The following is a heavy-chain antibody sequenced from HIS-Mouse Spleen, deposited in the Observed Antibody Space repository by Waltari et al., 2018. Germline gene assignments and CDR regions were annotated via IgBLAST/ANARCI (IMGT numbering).Heavy chain of an antibody. CDR1: GGSISSYY. D-gene: IGHD2-2*01. CDR3: ASGRPAALSRADYGMDV. J-gene: IGHJ6*02. V-gene: IGHV4-59*01. CDR2: IYYSGST. Sequence: QVQLQESGPGLVKPSETLSLTCTVSGGSISSYYWSWIRQPPGKGLEWIGYIYYSGSTNYNPSLKSRVTISVDTSKNQFSLKLSSVTAADTAVYYCASGRPAALSRADYGMDVWGQGTTVTVSS.